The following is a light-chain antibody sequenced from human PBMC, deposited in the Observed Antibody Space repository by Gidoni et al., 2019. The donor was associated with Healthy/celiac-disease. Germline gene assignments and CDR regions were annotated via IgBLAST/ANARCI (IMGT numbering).Light chain of an antibody. CDR1: KVGDKY. CDR2: QES. CDR3: QAWDSSTVV. V-gene: IGLV3-1*01. J-gene: IGLJ2*01. Sequence: SYELTQPPSVSVSPGQTASIPCPGDKVGDKYACWYQQEPGQSPVLFIYQESKRPSGIPERFSGSNSGNTATLTISGTQAMDEADYYCQAWDSSTVVFGGGTKLTVL.